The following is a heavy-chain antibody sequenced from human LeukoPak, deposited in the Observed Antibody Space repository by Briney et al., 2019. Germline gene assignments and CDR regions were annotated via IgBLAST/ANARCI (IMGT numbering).Heavy chain of an antibody. D-gene: IGHD4-17*01. CDR2: MNPNSGNT. CDR3: ARVSDHYGANWFDP. CDR1: GYTFTSYD. V-gene: IGHV1-8*01. J-gene: IGHJ5*02. Sequence: ASVKVSCKASGYTFTSYDINWVRQATGQGLEWMGWMNPNSGNTGYAQKFQGRVTMTRNTSISTAYMELSSLRSEDTAVYYCARVSDHYGANWFDPWGQGTLVTVSS.